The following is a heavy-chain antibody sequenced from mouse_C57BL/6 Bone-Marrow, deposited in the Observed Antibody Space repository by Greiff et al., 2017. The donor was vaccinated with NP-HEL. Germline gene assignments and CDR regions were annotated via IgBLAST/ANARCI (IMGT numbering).Heavy chain of an antibody. D-gene: IGHD2-13*01. CDR1: GYAFTSSW. Sequence: QVQLQQSGAELVKPGASVKVSCKASGYAFTSSWMHWVKQRPGQGLEWIGRIHPSDGDTNYNGKFKGKATLTVDKSSSTAYMQLSSLTSEDSAVYYCARCDYCSRYLYFGGRGTAITVT. V-gene: IGHV1-74*01. CDR3: ARCDYCSRYLYFGG. J-gene: IGHJ1*03. CDR2: IHPSDGDT.